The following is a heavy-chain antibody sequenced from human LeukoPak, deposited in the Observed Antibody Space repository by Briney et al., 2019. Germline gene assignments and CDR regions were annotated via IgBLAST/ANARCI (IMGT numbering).Heavy chain of an antibody. Sequence: KPGRSLRLSCAASGFDFSIYAIDWVRQAPGRGLEWVSSISSGSSFQNYADSVKGRFTISRDNAKNSVYLQMNRLRAEDTAVYFCAREGDPPGFYYYHHMDVWGKGTTVTVSS. CDR2: ISSGSSFQ. CDR3: AREGDPPGFYYYHHMDV. D-gene: IGHD3-16*01. V-gene: IGHV3-21*01. CDR1: GFDFSIYA. J-gene: IGHJ6*03.